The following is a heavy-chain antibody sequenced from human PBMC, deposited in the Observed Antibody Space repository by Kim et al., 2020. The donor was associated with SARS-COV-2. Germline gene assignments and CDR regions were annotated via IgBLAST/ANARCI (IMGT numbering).Heavy chain of an antibody. CDR1: GFTFSSNA. CDR2: TYGGDTT. V-gene: IGHV3-23*03. Sequence: GGSLRLSCAASGFTFSSNAVSWARQAPGKGPECVSVTYGGDTTYYADSVKGRFTISRDNSKNTLYLQMNSLRAEDTAVYYCVKDVDYWGQGTLVTVSS. J-gene: IGHJ4*02. CDR3: VKDVDY.